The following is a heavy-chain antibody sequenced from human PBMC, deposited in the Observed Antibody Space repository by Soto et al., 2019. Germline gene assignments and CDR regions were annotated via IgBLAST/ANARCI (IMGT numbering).Heavy chain of an antibody. CDR3: AREGRGYCSGGSCYSTFNYFDY. D-gene: IGHD2-15*01. Sequence: SETLSLTCAVYGGSFSGYYWSWIRQPPGKGLEWIGEINHSGSTNYNPSLKSRVTISVDTSKNQFSLKLSSVTAADTAVYYCAREGRGYCSGGSCYSTFNYFDYWGRGTLVTVSS. V-gene: IGHV4-34*01. CDR2: INHSGST. CDR1: GGSFSGYY. J-gene: IGHJ4*02.